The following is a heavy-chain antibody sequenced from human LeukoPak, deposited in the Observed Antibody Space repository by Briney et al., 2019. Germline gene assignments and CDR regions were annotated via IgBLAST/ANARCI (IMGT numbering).Heavy chain of an antibody. D-gene: IGHD3-10*01. CDR2: IIPMSGTT. V-gene: IGHV1-69*01. J-gene: IGHJ6*04. CDR3: ARDAGTLYYDSGSYYNVAGGGMDV. Sequence: GASVNVSCKTSGGSFINYGISWVRQAPGQGLEWMGGIIPMSGTTNYAQKFQGRVAISADVSTSTSYMELSSLRSEDTAMYYCARDAGTLYYDSGSYYNVAGGGMDVWGKGTTVTVSS. CDR1: GGSFINYG.